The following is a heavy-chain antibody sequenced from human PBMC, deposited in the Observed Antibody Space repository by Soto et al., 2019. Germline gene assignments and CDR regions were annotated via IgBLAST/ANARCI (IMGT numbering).Heavy chain of an antibody. J-gene: IGHJ4*02. Sequence: QVQLVESGGGLVQPGRSLRLSCVASGFRFSDYAMHWVCQAPGKGLEWLAVISHDGSQKYYADSVKGRFTISRDNSISTLYLQMNSQRAEDTAVYYCATFGDYPRDFDFWGQGTQVTVSS. CDR2: ISHDGSQK. CDR1: GFRFSDYA. D-gene: IGHD4-17*01. V-gene: IGHV3-30-3*01. CDR3: ATFGDYPRDFDF.